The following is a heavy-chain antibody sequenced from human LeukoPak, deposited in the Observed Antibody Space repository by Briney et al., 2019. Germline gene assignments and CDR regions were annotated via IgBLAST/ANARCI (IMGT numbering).Heavy chain of an antibody. CDR3: LTMVRGVIIGTPHY. Sequence: SETLSLTCTVSSGSISSSSYYWGWVRQPPGKGLEWIGSIYWSGSTSYNPSLKSRVTISVDTSKNQFSLELSSVTAADTAVYYCLTMVRGVIIGTPHYWGQGTLVTVSS. V-gene: IGHV4-39*07. CDR2: IYWSGST. CDR1: SGSISSSSYY. D-gene: IGHD3-10*01. J-gene: IGHJ4*02.